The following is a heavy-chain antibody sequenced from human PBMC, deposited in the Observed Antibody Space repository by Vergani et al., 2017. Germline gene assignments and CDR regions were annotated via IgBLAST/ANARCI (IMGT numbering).Heavy chain of an antibody. CDR1: GYTFTSYA. V-gene: IGHV1-3*01. CDR2: INAGNGNT. Sequence: QVQLVQSGAEVKKPGASVKVSCKASGYTFTSYAMHWVRQAPGQRLEWMGWINAGNGNTKYSQKFQGRVTITRDTSASTAYMELSSLRSEDTAVYYCARDHGTGRTAVTXGDYWGQGTLVTVSS. D-gene: IGHD6-13*01. CDR3: ARDHGTGRTAVTXGDY. J-gene: IGHJ4*02.